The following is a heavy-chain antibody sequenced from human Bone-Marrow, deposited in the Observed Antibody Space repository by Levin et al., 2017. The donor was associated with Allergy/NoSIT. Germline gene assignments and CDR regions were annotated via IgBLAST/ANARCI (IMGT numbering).Heavy chain of an antibody. Sequence: GESLKISCKNSGYSFTSYWIGWVRQMPGKGLEWMGIIYPGDSDTRYSPSFQGQVTISADKSISTAYLQWNSLKASDTAMYYCARAGDSSHRYFDYWGQGTLLSVSS. CDR2: IYPGDSDT. V-gene: IGHV5-51*01. CDR1: GYSFTSYW. CDR3: ARAGDSSHRYFDY. D-gene: IGHD6-19*01. J-gene: IGHJ4*02.